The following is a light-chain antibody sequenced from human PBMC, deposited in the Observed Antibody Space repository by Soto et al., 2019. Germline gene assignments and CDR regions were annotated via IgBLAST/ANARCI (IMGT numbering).Light chain of an antibody. CDR3: QQYNSFPWT. V-gene: IGKV1-5*01. J-gene: IGKJ1*01. CDR2: DAS. Sequence: DIQMTQSPSTLSASVGDRVTITCRASQSISNWLAWYQQKPGKAPNLLIYDASSLQSGVPSRFSGSSSGTEFTLTISSLQPDDFATYYYQQYNSFPWTFGQGTKVEI. CDR1: QSISNW.